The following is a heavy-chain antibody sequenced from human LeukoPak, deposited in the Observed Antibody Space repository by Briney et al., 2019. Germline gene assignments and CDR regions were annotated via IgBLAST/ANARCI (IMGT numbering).Heavy chain of an antibody. D-gene: IGHD5-18*01. V-gene: IGHV3-9*01. Sequence: GGSLRLSCAASGFTFDDYAMHWVRQAPGKGLEWVSGISWNSGSIGYADSVKGRFTISRDNAKNSLYLQMNSLRAEDTALYYCAASPRGYSYGLYYYYGMDVWGQGTTVTVSS. CDR2: ISWNSGSI. J-gene: IGHJ6*02. CDR1: GFTFDDYA. CDR3: AASPRGYSYGLYYYYGMDV.